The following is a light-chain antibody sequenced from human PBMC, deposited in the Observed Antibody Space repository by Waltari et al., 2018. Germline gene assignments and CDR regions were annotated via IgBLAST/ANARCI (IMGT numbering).Light chain of an antibody. CDR1: QSLVHGDGDTY. V-gene: IGKV2-30*02. CDR2: KVS. CDR3: MQGTQWPRS. Sequence: VVMTQSPLSLPVTLGQPASISRRSSQSLVHGDGDTYLSWFQQRPGQSPRRLIYKVSNRDSGVPDRFSGSGSGTDFTLKISRVEADDIAIYYCMQGTQWPRSFGQGTKVEIE. J-gene: IGKJ1*01.